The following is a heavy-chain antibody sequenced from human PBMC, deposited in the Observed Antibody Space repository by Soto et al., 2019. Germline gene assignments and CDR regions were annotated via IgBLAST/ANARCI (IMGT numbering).Heavy chain of an antibody. V-gene: IGHV3-21*01. CDR3: ARDWKIAAAGY. D-gene: IGHD6-13*01. CDR1: GFTLSSYS. CDR2: ISSSSSYI. Sequence: KTGGSLRLSCAASGFTLSSYSMNWVRQAPGKGLEWVSSISSSSSYIYYADSVKGRFTISRDNAKNSLYPQMNSLRAEDTAVYYCARDWKIAAAGYWGQGTLVTVSS. J-gene: IGHJ4*02.